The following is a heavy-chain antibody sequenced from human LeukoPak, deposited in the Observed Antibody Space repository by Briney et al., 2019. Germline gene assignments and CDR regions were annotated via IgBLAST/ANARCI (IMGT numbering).Heavy chain of an antibody. Sequence: SVKVSCKASGGTFSSYAISWVRQAPGQGLEWMGRIIPILGTANYAQKFQGRVTISADRSTSTAYMELSSLRSDDTAVYYCAREDDILTFYGMDVWGQGTTVTVSS. V-gene: IGHV1-69*04. D-gene: IGHD3-9*01. J-gene: IGHJ6*02. CDR2: IIPILGTA. CDR1: GGTFSSYA. CDR3: AREDDILTFYGMDV.